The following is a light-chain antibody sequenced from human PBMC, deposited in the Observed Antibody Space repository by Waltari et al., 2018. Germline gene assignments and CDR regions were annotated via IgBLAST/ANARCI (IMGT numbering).Light chain of an antibody. V-gene: IGKV3-15*01. Sequence: EIVLTQSPATLSLSPGERATLSCRASQSVRSNFAWYQQKPGQAPRLIIYGAVTRGTDVPARFSASGSGTEFTLTISSVQSEDFAVYYCQHYNNWPYTFGQGTKLEI. CDR3: QHYNNWPYT. J-gene: IGKJ2*01. CDR1: QSVRSN. CDR2: GAV.